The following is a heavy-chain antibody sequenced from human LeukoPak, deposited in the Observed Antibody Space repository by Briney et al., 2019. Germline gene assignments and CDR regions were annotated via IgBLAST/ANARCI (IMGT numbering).Heavy chain of an antibody. CDR2: IYYSGST. V-gene: IGHV4-39*01. CDR1: GGSISSSSYY. CDR3: ARSYYDILTGYYIRPDAFDI. Sequence: KPSETLSLTCTVSGGSISSSSYYWGWIRQPPGKGLEWIGSIYYSGSTYYNPSLKSRVTISVDTSKNQFSLKLSSVTAADTAVYYCARSYYDILTGYYIRPDAFDIWGQGTMVTVSS. J-gene: IGHJ3*02. D-gene: IGHD3-9*01.